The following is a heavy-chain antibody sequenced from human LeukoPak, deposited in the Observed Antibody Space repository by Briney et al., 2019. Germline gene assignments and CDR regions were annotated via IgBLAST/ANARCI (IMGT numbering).Heavy chain of an antibody. CDR2: ISYDGSNK. D-gene: IGHD3-22*01. J-gene: IGHJ4*02. Sequence: PGGSLRLSCAASGFTFSSYAMHWVRQAPGKGLEWVAVISYDGSNKYYADSVKGRFTISRDNSKNTLYLQMNSLRAEDTAVYYCARDPEYYYDSSGYLVWGQGTLVTVSS. CDR3: ARDPEYYYDSSGYLV. V-gene: IGHV3-30-3*01. CDR1: GFTFSSYA.